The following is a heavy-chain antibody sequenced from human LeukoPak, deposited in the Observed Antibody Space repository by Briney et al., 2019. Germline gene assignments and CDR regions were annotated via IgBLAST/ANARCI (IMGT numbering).Heavy chain of an antibody. CDR1: GFTLSNYA. Sequence: GGSLRLSCNASGFTLSNYAMTWVRQAPGKGLEWVANIKQDGSEKYYVDSVKGRFTISRDNAKNSLYLQMNSLRAEDTAVYYCARDLYRIVVVPHYFDYWGQGTLVTVSS. V-gene: IGHV3-7*01. J-gene: IGHJ4*02. D-gene: IGHD3-22*01. CDR3: ARDLYRIVVVPHYFDY. CDR2: IKQDGSEK.